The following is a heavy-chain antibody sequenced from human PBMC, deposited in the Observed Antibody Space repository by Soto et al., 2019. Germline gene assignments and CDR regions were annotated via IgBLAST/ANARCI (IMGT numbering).Heavy chain of an antibody. CDR3: ARGHTIFGVVNYAYYYYGMDV. Sequence: QVQLQESGPGLVKPSQTLSLTCTVSGGSISSGGYYWSWIRQHPGKGLEWIGYIYYRGSTYYNPSLKSRVTISVDTSKNQFSLKLSSVTAADTAVYYCARGHTIFGVVNYAYYYYGMDVWGQGTTVTVSS. V-gene: IGHV4-31*03. J-gene: IGHJ6*02. CDR2: IYYRGST. D-gene: IGHD3-3*01. CDR1: GGSISSGGYY.